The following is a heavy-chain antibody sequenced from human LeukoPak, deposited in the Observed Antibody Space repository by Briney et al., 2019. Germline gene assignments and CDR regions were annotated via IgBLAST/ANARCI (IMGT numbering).Heavy chain of an antibody. CDR3: ARVCNHDYTAYYYYYMDG. D-gene: IGHD4-11*01. V-gene: IGHV4-59*01. Sequence: SETLSLTCTVSGGSISSYYWSWIRQPPGKGLVWIGYIYYSGSTNYHPSLQSRVTISVDTAKNQFSLKLSSVTAADTAVYYCARVCNHDYTAYYYYYMDGWGKGTTVTVSS. CDR1: GGSISSYY. J-gene: IGHJ6*03. CDR2: IYYSGST.